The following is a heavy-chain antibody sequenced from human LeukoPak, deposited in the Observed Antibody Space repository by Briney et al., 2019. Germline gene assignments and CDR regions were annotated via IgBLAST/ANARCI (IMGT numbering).Heavy chain of an antibody. J-gene: IGHJ4*02. CDR2: ISAYNGNT. CDR3: ARVGNYDILTGYYNPFDY. D-gene: IGHD3-9*01. CDR1: GYTFTSYG. V-gene: IGHV1-18*01. Sequence: ASVKVSCKASGYTFTSYGISWVRQAPGQGLEWMGWISAYNGNTNYAQKLQGRVTMTTDTSTSTAYMELRSLRSDDTAVYYCARVGNYDILTGYYNPFDYWGQRTLVTVSS.